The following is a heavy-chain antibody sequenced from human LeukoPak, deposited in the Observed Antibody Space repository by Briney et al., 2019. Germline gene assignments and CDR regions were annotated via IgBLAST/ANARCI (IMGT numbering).Heavy chain of an antibody. Sequence: SETLSLTCTVSGGPISSSYWSWIRQPPGKKLEWIAYIYYTGSTNYSPSLKSRATISVDTSKNHFSLELSSVTAADTAVYFCARHRNDYGGNSFGDWGQGTPVTVSS. J-gene: IGHJ4*02. CDR1: GGPISSSY. CDR2: IYYTGST. V-gene: IGHV4-59*08. CDR3: ARHRNDYGGNSFGD. D-gene: IGHD4-23*01.